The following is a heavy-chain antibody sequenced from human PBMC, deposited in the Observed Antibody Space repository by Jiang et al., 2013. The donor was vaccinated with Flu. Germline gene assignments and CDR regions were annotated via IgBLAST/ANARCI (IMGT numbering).Heavy chain of an antibody. Sequence: QLVESGGGLVQPGRSLRLSCTTSGFSFGDYAWSWVRQAPGKGLEWVGLIKSKTYGGTTDYAASVRGRFTVSRDDSQSIAYLQMNSLIIEDTAVYYCTRGGEWEAQTGNHYGMDVWGQGTTVTVSS. J-gene: IGHJ6*02. CDR1: GFSFGDYA. V-gene: IGHV3-49*04. CDR2: IKSKTYGGTT. CDR3: TRGGEWEAQTGNHYGMDV. D-gene: IGHD7-27*01.